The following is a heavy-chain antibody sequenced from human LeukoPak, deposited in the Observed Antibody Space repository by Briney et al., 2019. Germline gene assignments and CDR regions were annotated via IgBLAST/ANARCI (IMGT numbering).Heavy chain of an antibody. CDR1: GGSISSYY. CDR3: ARGRYQLPHRYYYYGMDV. J-gene: IGHJ6*02. D-gene: IGHD2-2*01. CDR2: IYYSGST. Sequence: SETLSLTCTVSGGSISSYYWSWIRQPPGKGLEWIGYIYYSGSTNYNPSLKSRVTISVDTSKNQFSLKLSSVTAADTAVYYCARGRYQLPHRYYYYGMDVWGQGTTVTVSS. V-gene: IGHV4-59*01.